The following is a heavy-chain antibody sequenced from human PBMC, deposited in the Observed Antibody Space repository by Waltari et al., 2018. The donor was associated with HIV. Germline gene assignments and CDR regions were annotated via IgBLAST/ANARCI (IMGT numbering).Heavy chain of an antibody. CDR3: ARSGSCDATTCSNWFDS. CDR1: GDSVSSNGAA. Sequence: VLLQQSGPGLLKASQTLSLKCDISGDSVSSNGAAWNWIRQSPSRGLEWLGRTYYRSKWFNNSAPSLRDPINISPPTAPNQFSLLLHSVTAEDTGIYFCARSGSCDATTCSNWFDSWSQGIVVIVSP. J-gene: IGHJ5*01. V-gene: IGHV6-1*01. CDR2: TYYRSKWFN. D-gene: IGHD3-10*01.